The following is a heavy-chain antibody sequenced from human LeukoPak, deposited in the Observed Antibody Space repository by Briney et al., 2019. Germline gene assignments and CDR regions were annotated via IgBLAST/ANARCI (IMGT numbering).Heavy chain of an antibody. CDR1: GFTFSSYA. CDR3: ARAGLWRLIDY. D-gene: IGHD3-16*01. V-gene: IGHV3-7*01. J-gene: IGHJ4*02. CDR2: IKQDGSEK. Sequence: GGSLRLSCAASGFTFSSYAMSWVRQAPGKGLEWVANIKQDGSEKYYVDSVKGRFTISRDNAKNSLYLQMNSLRAEDTAVYYCARAGLWRLIDYWGQGTLVTVSS.